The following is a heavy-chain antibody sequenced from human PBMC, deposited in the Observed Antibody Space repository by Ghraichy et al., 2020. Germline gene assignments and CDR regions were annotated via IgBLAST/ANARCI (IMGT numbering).Heavy chain of an antibody. D-gene: IGHD3-16*01. V-gene: IGHV1-46*01. Sequence: ASVKVSCKASGYTFTSYYMHWVRQAPGQGLEWMGIINPSGGSTSYAQKFQGRVTMTRDTSTSTVYMELSSLRSEDTAVYYCARGLNTRGYDYIWGSYGFGDSPFDYWGQGTLVTVSS. CDR3: ARGLNTRGYDYIWGSYGFGDSPFDY. J-gene: IGHJ4*02. CDR1: GYTFTSYY. CDR2: INPSGGST.